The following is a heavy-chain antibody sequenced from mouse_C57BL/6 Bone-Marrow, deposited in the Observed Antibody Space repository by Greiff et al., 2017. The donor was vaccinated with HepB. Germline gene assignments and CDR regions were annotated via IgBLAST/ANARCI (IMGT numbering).Heavy chain of an antibody. CDR1: GYTFTDYY. CDR3: ARIRLRNAMDY. CDR2: IYPGSGNT. J-gene: IGHJ4*01. Sequence: VKLVESGAELVRPGASVKLSCKASGYTFTDYYINWVKQRPGQGLEWIARIYPGSGNTYYNEKFKGKATLTAEKSSSTAYMQLSSLTSEDSAVYFCARIRLRNAMDYWGQGTSVTVSS. V-gene: IGHV1-76*01.